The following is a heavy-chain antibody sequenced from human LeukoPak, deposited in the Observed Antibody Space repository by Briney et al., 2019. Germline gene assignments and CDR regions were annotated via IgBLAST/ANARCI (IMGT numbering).Heavy chain of an antibody. Sequence: GGSLRVYCAASGFTFSSYGMHWVRQAPGKGLGWVAFIRDDGSNKYYAASVKCRFTISRDNYKNTLCLQMNSLRAEDTAVYYCAKGQLVLRGDYYYYMDVWGKGTTVTVSS. CDR3: AKGQLVLRGDYYYYMDV. V-gene: IGHV3-30*02. J-gene: IGHJ6*03. CDR2: IRDDGSNK. D-gene: IGHD6-6*01. CDR1: GFTFSSYG.